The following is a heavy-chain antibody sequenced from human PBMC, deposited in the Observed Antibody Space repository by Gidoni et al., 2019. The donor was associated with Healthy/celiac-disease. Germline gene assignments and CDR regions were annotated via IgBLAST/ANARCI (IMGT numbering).Heavy chain of an antibody. CDR2: IYYSGST. D-gene: IGHD3-16*02. CDR3: ARAWGSYRSPTYNWFDP. CDR1: VGSISSGGYY. V-gene: IGHV4-31*03. J-gene: IGHJ5*02. Sequence: QVQLQESGPGLVKPSQTLSLTCTVSVGSISSGGYYWSWIRQHPGKGLEWIGYIYYSGSTYYNPSLKSRVTISVDTPKNQFSLKLSSVTAADTAVYYCARAWGSYRSPTYNWFDPWGQGTLVTVSS.